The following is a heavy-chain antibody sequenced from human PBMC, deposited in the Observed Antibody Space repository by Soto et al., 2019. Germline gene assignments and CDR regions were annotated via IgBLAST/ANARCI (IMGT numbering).Heavy chain of an antibody. J-gene: IGHJ6*02. D-gene: IGHD2-15*01. CDR2: IIPIFGTA. CDR3: ARVDVVVVAATYPSYYYYYGMDV. V-gene: IGHV1-69*13. CDR1: GGTFSSYA. Sequence: SVKVSFKASGGTFSSYAISWLRQAPGQGLEWMGGIIPIFGTANYAQKFQGRVTITADESTSTAYMELSSLRSEDTAVYYCARVDVVVVAATYPSYYYYYGMDVWGQGTTVTVSS.